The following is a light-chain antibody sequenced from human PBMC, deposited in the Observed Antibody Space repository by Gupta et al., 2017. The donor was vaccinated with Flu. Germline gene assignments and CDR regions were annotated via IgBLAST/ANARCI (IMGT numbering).Light chain of an antibody. V-gene: IGLV3-10*01. CDR1: ASTKEY. Sequence: QTSRITCSGGASTKEYYYWSPPTAGQAPVLVIYEDRTRRSGIPERFSGSNSETMATLTISGAQVEDEGDYYCFSTDSTDNYSMLGGGTKLTVL. J-gene: IGLJ3*02. CDR3: FSTDSTDNYSM. CDR2: EDR.